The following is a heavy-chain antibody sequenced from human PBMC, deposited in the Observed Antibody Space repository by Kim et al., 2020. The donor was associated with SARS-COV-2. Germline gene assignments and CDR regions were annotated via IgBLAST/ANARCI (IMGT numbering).Heavy chain of an antibody. V-gene: IGHV1-24*01. CDR1: GYTLTELS. Sequence: ASVKVSCKVSGYTLTELSMHWVRQAPGIGLEWMGGFDPEDGETIYAQKFQGRVTMTEDTSTDTAYMELSSLRSEDTAVYYCATLDSSGYYKEYYFDYWGQGTLDTVSS. D-gene: IGHD3-22*01. CDR3: ATLDSSGYYKEYYFDY. CDR2: FDPEDGET. J-gene: IGHJ4*02.